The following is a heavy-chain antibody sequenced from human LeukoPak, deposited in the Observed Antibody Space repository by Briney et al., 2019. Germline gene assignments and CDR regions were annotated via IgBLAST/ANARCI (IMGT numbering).Heavy chain of an antibody. CDR3: ARALTTLTYEGY. CDR1: GFTVSSSY. CDR2: ISGSNSYI. J-gene: IGHJ4*02. D-gene: IGHD1-1*01. V-gene: IGHV3-21*01. Sequence: PGGSLRLSCAASGFTVSSSYMTWVRQAPGKGLEWVSSISGSNSYIFYADSVKGRFTVSRDNAKDSLYLQMNSLRAEDTAVYYCARALTTLTYEGYWGQGTLVTVSS.